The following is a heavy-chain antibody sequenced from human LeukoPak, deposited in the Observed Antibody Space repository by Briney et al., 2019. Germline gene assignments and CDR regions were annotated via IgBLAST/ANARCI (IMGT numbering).Heavy chain of an antibody. J-gene: IGHJ4*02. V-gene: IGHV3-23*01. CDR2: ISGSGGST. CDR3: AKTSGYDWSYYFDY. CDR1: GFTFSSYA. Sequence: GGSLRLSCAASGFTFSSYAMSWVRQAPGKGLEWVSAISGSGGSTYHADSVKGRFTISRDNSKNTLYLQMNSLRAEDTAVYYCAKTSGYDWSYYFDYWGQGTLVTVSS. D-gene: IGHD5-12*01.